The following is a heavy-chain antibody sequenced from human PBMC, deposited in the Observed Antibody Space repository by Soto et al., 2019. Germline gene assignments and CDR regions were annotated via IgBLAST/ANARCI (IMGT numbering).Heavy chain of an antibody. CDR3: AKGGAVADPYYYYGMDV. D-gene: IGHD6-19*01. V-gene: IGHV3-23*01. J-gene: IGHJ6*02. CDR2: ISGSGGST. Sequence: EVQLLESGGGLVQPGGSLRLSCAASGFTFSSYAMSWVRQAPGKGLEWVSAISGSGGSTYYADSVKGRFTISRDNSKNTLYLQRNSLIAEDTAVYYCAKGGAVADPYYYYGMDVWGQGTTVTVSS. CDR1: GFTFSSYA.